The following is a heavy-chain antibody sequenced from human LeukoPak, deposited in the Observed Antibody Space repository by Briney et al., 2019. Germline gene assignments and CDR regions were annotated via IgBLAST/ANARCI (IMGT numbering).Heavy chain of an antibody. D-gene: IGHD4-17*01. CDR1: GFTSSSYW. J-gene: IGHJ4*02. CDR3: VKDGGDYGDYSYYFDY. V-gene: IGHV3-7*03. CDR2: IKQDGSEK. Sequence: GGSLRLSCAASGFTSSSYWMSWVRQAPGKGLEWVANIKQDGSEKYYVDSVKGRFTISRDNAENSLYLQMNSLRTEDTAFYYCVKDGGDYGDYSYYFDYWGQGTLVTVSS.